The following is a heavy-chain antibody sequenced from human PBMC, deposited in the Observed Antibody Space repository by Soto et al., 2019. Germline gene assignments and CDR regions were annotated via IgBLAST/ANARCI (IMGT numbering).Heavy chain of an antibody. V-gene: IGHV1-69*01. CDR1: GAAFNTIT. D-gene: IGHD3-9*01. CDR2: FVPVFGSA. J-gene: IGHJ5*02. Sequence: QVQLVQSGAEVKKPGSSVRFSCKASGAAFNTITINWVRQAPGQGLEWMGGFVPVFGSATYAQKFQGRVAITADASTSTFYMELSRLNSEDTALYYCVREDDTTGSYSWFDPWGQGTLVTVSS. CDR3: VREDDTTGSYSWFDP.